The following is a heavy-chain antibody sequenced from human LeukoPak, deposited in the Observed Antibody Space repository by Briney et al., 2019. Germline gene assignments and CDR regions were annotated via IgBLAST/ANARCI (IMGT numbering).Heavy chain of an antibody. Sequence: ASVKVSCKASGYTFTDYYMHWVRQAPGQELEWMGWINPNSGGTNYAQEFQGRVTMTRDTSISTAYMELRRLRSDNTAVYYCARAASYYGSGSFYPYYFDYWGQGTLATVSS. CDR2: INPNSGGT. CDR1: GYTFTDYY. V-gene: IGHV1-2*02. D-gene: IGHD3-10*01. CDR3: ARAASYYGSGSFYPYYFDY. J-gene: IGHJ4*02.